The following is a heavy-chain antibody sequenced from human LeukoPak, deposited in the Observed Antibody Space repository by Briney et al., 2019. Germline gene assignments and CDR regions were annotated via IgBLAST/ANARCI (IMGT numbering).Heavy chain of an antibody. Sequence: GGSLRLSCAASGFTFGNYWMHWVRQAPGKGLEWVSSISSSSSYIYYADSVKGRFTISRDNAKNSLYLQMNSLRAEDTAVYYCASLIAVAGDDYWGQGTLVTVSS. J-gene: IGHJ4*02. CDR2: ISSSSSYI. CDR1: GFTFGNYW. V-gene: IGHV3-21*01. D-gene: IGHD6-19*01. CDR3: ASLIAVAGDDY.